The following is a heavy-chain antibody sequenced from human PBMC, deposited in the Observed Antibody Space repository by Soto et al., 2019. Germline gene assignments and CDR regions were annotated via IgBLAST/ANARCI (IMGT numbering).Heavy chain of an antibody. Sequence: NPSETLSLTCTVSGGSVSSGSYYWSWIRQPPGKGLEWIGYIYYSGSTNYNPSLKSRVTISIDTSKNQFSLKLSSVAAADTAVYYCARDRGGSGSYYARFDYWGQGTLVTVSS. J-gene: IGHJ4*02. D-gene: IGHD3-10*01. CDR3: ARDRGGSGSYYARFDY. CDR2: IYYSGST. V-gene: IGHV4-61*01. CDR1: GGSVSSGSYY.